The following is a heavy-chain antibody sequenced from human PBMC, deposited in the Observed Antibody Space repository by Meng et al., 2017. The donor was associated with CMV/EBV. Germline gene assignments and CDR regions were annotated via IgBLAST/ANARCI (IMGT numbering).Heavy chain of an antibody. V-gene: IGHV4-38-2*02. Sequence: SETLSLTCTVSGYSISSGYYWGWIRQPPGKGLGWIGSLNHSGSTYYNPSLKNRVTISVDTSKNQFSLKLSSVTAADTAVYYCARERGFVVVVPAANGPFDYWGQGTLVTVSS. CDR2: LNHSGST. J-gene: IGHJ4*02. CDR3: ARERGFVVVVPAANGPFDY. D-gene: IGHD2-2*01. CDR1: GYSISSGYY.